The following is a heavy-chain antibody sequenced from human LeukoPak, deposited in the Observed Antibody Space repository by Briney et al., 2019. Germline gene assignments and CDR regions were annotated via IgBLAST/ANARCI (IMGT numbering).Heavy chain of an antibody. CDR1: GGSISSYY. Sequence: SETLSLTSTVSGGSISSYYWSWIRQPPGKGLEWIGYIYYSGSTNYNPSLKSRVTISVDTSKNQFSLKLSSVTAADTAVYYCARDGGQRLVPDAFDIWGQGTMVTVSS. CDR2: IYYSGST. V-gene: IGHV4-59*01. D-gene: IGHD6-13*01. CDR3: ARDGGQRLVPDAFDI. J-gene: IGHJ3*02.